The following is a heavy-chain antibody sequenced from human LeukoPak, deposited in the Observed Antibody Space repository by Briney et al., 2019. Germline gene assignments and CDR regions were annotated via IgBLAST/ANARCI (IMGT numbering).Heavy chain of an antibody. V-gene: IGHV3-7*04. J-gene: IGHJ4*02. CDR3: ARDPAAWDY. D-gene: IGHD6-13*01. Sequence: GGSLRLSCVASGFTFKNYWMSWVRQAPGKGLEWVANIEADGTEKYYMGCVKGRFTVSRDNARHSLYLQMSSLRVEDTAVYYCARDPAAWDYWGQGTLVTVSS. CDR1: GFTFKNYW. CDR2: IEADGTEK.